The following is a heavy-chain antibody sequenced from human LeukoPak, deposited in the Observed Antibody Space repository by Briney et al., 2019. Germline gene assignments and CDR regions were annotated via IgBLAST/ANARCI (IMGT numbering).Heavy chain of an antibody. CDR1: GFTFSSYS. V-gene: IGHV3-21*01. Sequence: GGSLRLSCAASGFTFSSYSMNWVRQSPGKGLEWVSSISSSSSYIYYADSVKGRFTISRDNAKNSLYLQMNSLRAEDTAVYYCASVCLRDTGFDYWGQGTLVTVSS. J-gene: IGHJ4*02. D-gene: IGHD5-18*01. CDR3: ASVCLRDTGFDY. CDR2: ISSSSSYI.